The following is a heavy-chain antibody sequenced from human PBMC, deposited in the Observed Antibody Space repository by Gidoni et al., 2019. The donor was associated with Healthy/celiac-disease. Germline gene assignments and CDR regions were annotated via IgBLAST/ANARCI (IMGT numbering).Heavy chain of an antibody. Sequence: EVQLVESGGGLVQPGRSLRLSCAASGFTFDDYAMHWVRQAPGKGLEWVSGISWNSGSIGYADSVKGRFTISRDNAKNSLYLQMNSLRAEDTALYYCAKVSSGWYSEHFDYWGQGTLVTVSS. CDR1: GFTFDDYA. J-gene: IGHJ4*02. V-gene: IGHV3-9*01. D-gene: IGHD6-19*01. CDR3: AKVSSGWYSEHFDY. CDR2: ISWNSGSI.